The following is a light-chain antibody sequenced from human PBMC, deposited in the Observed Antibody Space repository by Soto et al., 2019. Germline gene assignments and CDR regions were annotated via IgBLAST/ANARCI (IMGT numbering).Light chain of an antibody. V-gene: IGKV3-15*01. CDR2: GAS. J-gene: IGKJ1*01. Sequence: EIVITQSPATLSVPLGERATLSCRASQSVSSNLAWYQQKPGQSPRLLIYGASTRATGIPARFSGSGSGTEFTLTISCLQAEDFAVDYCQQYNNWPPTFGQGNKVEIK. CDR1: QSVSSN. CDR3: QQYNNWPPT.